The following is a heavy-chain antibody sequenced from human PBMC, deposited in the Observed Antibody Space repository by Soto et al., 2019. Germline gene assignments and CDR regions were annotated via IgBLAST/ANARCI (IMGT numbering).Heavy chain of an antibody. D-gene: IGHD2-15*01. J-gene: IGHJ3*02. Sequence: QVQLQESGPGLVKPSETLSLTCTVYGGSVSSGSYYWSWIRHPPGKGLEWIGYIYYSGSTNYNPSLKSRVTISVDTSTNQFSLKLSSVTAADTGVYYCARGSGAKDAFDIWSQGTMITVSS. CDR2: IYYSGST. V-gene: IGHV4-61*01. CDR3: ARGSGAKDAFDI. CDR1: GGSVSSGSYY.